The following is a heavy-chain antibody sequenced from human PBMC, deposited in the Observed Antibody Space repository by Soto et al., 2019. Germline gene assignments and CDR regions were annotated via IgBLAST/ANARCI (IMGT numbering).Heavy chain of an antibody. CDR2: FSSSSSVV. Sequence: EVQLVESGGGLVQPGGSLRLSCAASGFTFSNYNMNWVRQAPGKGLEWVSYFSSSSSVVYYADSVKGRFTISRDNAKNALYLEMNSLRAEDTAVYYCAGEGDSRGWYHWFDPWGQGTLVTGSS. J-gene: IGHJ5*02. D-gene: IGHD3-22*01. CDR1: GFTFSNYN. CDR3: AGEGDSRGWYHWFDP. V-gene: IGHV3-48*01.